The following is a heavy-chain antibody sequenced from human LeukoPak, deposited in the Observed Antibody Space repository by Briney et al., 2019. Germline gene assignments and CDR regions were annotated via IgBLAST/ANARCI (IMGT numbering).Heavy chain of an antibody. J-gene: IGHJ4*02. Sequence: GGSLRLSCAASGFTFSSYSMNWVRQAPGKGLEWVASISSSSSYIYYADSVKGRFTISRDNAKNSLYLQMNSLRAEDTAVYYCARAMVRGVITIGYWGQGTLVTVSS. V-gene: IGHV3-21*01. CDR3: ARAMVRGVITIGY. CDR2: ISSSSSYI. D-gene: IGHD3-10*01. CDR1: GFTFSSYS.